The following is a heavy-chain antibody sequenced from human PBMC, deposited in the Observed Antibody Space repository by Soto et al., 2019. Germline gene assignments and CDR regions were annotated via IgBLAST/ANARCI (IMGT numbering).Heavy chain of an antibody. CDR3: ARGPPIVGNTTPLDS. Sequence: SETLSLTCSFSGLSITNSNWWTWVRLPPAKGLEWIGDIYHAGSTKYNPSLERRVTISVDTSKNQFALTLTSVTAADTAVYFCARGPPIVGNTTPLDSWGRGTLVTVSS. CDR1: GLSITNSNW. V-gene: IGHV4-4*02. J-gene: IGHJ4*02. CDR2: IYHAGST. D-gene: IGHD1-26*01.